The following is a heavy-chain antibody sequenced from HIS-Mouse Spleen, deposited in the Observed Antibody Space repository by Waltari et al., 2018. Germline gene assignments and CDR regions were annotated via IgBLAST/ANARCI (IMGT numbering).Heavy chain of an antibody. J-gene: IGHJ4*02. CDR2: ISYDGSNK. Sequence: QVQLVESGGGVVQPGRSLRLSGAASGFTFSSYGLPWVRQAPGKGLEWVAVISYDGSNKYYADSVKGRFTISRDNSKNTLYLQMNSLRAEDTAVYYCAKASSGWLDYWGQGTLVTVSS. CDR1: GFTFSSYG. CDR3: AKASSGWLDY. V-gene: IGHV3-30*18. D-gene: IGHD6-19*01.